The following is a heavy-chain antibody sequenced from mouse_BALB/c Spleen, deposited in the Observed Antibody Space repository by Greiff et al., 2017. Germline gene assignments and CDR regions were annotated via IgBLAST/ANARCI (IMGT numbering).Heavy chain of an antibody. CDR2: IDPANGNT. D-gene: IGHD2-1*01. V-gene: IGHV14-3*02. CDR1: GFNIKDTY. Sequence: VQLKQSGAELVKPGASVKLSCTASGFNIKDTYMHWVKQRPEQGLEWIGRIDPANGNTKYDPKFQGKATITADTSSNTAYLQLSSLTSEDTAVYYCARGGNYEDYAMDYWGQGTSVTVSS. J-gene: IGHJ4*01. CDR3: ARGGNYEDYAMDY.